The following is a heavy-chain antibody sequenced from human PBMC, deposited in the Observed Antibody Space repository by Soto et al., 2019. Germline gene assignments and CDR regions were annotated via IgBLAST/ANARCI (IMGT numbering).Heavy chain of an antibody. CDR2: ISAYNGNT. CDR3: ARDRLVYYYRGYYYYYGMDV. CDR1: GYTFTSYG. Sequence: ASVKVSCKASGYTFTSYGISWVRQAPGQGLEWMGWISAYNGNTNYAQKLQGRVTMTTDTSTSTAYMELWSLRSDDTAVYYCARDRLVYYYRGYYYYYGMDVWGQGTTVTVSS. V-gene: IGHV1-18*01. D-gene: IGHD2-8*01. J-gene: IGHJ6*02.